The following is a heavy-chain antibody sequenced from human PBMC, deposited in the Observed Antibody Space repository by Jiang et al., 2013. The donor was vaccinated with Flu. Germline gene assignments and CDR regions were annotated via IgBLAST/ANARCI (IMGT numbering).Heavy chain of an antibody. D-gene: IGHD3-22*01. CDR1: GFSLSTSGVG. CDR2: IYWDDDK. J-gene: IGHJ4*02. V-gene: IGHV2-5*02. CDR3: AHTYYYDTSGKTFDY. Sequence: KPTQTLTLTCTFSGFSLSTSGVGVGWIRQPPGKALEWLALIYWDDDKHYSPSLKSRLTITKDPSKNQVVLTMTNMDPVDTATYYCAHTYYYDTSGKTFDYWGQGTLVTVSS.